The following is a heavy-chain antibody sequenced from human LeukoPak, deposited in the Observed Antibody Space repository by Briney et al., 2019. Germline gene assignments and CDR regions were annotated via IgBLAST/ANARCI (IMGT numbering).Heavy chain of an antibody. V-gene: IGHV1-8*01. CDR3: ARLSDTPAYYYSSGYYHIRY. CDR2: MSPDTGNT. CDR1: GYTFTAYD. J-gene: IGHJ4*02. D-gene: IGHD3-22*01. Sequence: GASVKVSCKASGYTFTAYDINWVRQGAGQGLEWIGWMSPDTGNTGYAQKFQGRVTMTRDTSKSTAYMDLNSLRSEDTAVYYCARLSDTPAYYYSSGYYHIRYWGQGTLLTVSS.